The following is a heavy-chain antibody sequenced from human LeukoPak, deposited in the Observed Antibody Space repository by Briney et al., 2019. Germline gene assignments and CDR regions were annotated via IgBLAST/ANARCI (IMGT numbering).Heavy chain of an antibody. CDR3: ARVRIGETSYDASDV. CDR1: GGSISSYY. D-gene: IGHD1-26*01. V-gene: IGHV4-59*13. J-gene: IGHJ3*01. CDR2: IYITGST. Sequence: NPSETLPLTCTVSGGSISSYYWTWIRQPPGKGLEWIGDIYITGSTNYNPYLKRRVTMSVDTSKNQFSLRLSSVTAADTAVYYCARVRIGETSYDASDVWGLGTMVTVSS.